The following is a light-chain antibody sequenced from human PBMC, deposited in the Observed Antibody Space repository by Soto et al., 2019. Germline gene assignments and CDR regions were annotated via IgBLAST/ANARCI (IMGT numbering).Light chain of an antibody. Sequence: EIVLTQSPGTLSLSPGERATLSCRASQSVSNNYIAWYQQKPGQAPRLLIFGSSDRATGIPDRFSGSGSGTDFTLTISRLEPEDFAVDYCQQYGSSPPYTFGQGTNLEI. V-gene: IGKV3-20*01. CDR1: QSVSNNY. CDR2: GSS. CDR3: QQYGSSPPYT. J-gene: IGKJ2*01.